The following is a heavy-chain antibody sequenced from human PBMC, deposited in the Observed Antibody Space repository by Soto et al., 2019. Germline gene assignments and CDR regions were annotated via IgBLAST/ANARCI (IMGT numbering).Heavy chain of an antibody. CDR3: ARSGYDSDYYYYGMDV. V-gene: IGHV4-39*01. J-gene: IGHJ6*02. Sequence: PSETLSLTCTVSGGSISSSSYYWGWIRQPPGKGLEWIGSIYYSGSTYYNPSLKSRVTISVDTSKNQFSLKLRSVTAADTAVYYCARSGYDSDYYYYGMDVWGQGNTVTVYS. CDR1: GGSISSSSYY. CDR2: IYYSGST. D-gene: IGHD5-12*01.